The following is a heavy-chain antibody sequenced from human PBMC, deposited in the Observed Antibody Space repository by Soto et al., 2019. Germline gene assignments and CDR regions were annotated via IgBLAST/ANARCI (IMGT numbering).Heavy chain of an antibody. CDR1: GFTFNHNA. CDR3: ARDGQQQAPYALDV. Sequence: QVQLVESGGGVVQPGRSLRLSCAASGFTFNHNAMHWVRQAAGKGLKWVAQIWYDGSEKYYTDSVKGRFTISRDNFKNTVFLQMDSLRVEDTAVYYCARDGQQQAPYALDVWGQGTTVIVSS. J-gene: IGHJ6*02. V-gene: IGHV3-33*01. CDR2: IWYDGSEK. D-gene: IGHD6-13*01.